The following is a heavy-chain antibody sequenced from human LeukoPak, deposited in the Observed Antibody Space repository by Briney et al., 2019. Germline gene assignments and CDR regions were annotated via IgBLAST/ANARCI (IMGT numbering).Heavy chain of an antibody. J-gene: IGHJ4*02. CDR1: GFTFNTYT. D-gene: IGHD4-11*01. CDR3: ATLVTAVTTTQFDY. Sequence: GGSLRLSCAASGFTFNTYTMNWVRQAPGRGLEWLAVISFDGSTKYYADSVRGRFAISRDNSKNTLFLQMNNLRAEDTALYYCATLVTAVTTTQFDYWGQGALVTVSS. CDR2: ISFDGSTK. V-gene: IGHV3-30*09.